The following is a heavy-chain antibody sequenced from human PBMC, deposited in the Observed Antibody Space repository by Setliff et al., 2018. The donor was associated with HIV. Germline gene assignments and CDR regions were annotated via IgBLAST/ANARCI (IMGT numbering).Heavy chain of an antibody. J-gene: IGHJ6*03. CDR2: ISPYSDMR. CDR1: GFIFSSVD. Sequence: PGGSLRLSCKGSGFIFSSVDMHWVRQAPGKGLEWASSISPYSDMRDYMDSVKGRFIISRDNAMNSLYLEMNSLTIDDTAFYYCAKGGTMTGRDHYYMDVWGKGTTVTVSS. CDR3: AKGGTMTGRDHYYMDV. D-gene: IGHD3-9*01. V-gene: IGHV3-9*01.